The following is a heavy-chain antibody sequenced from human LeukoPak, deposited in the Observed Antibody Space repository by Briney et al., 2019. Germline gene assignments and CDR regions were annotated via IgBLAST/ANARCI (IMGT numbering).Heavy chain of an antibody. J-gene: IGHJ4*02. Sequence: PSETLSLTCTVSSGSINYYYWSWIRQPPGKGLEWIGYIYYSGSTNYNPSLKSRVTISVDTSKNQFSLKLSSVTAADTAVYYCARRGFGSSWGLDYWGQGTLVTVSS. V-gene: IGHV4-59*08. D-gene: IGHD6-13*01. CDR3: ARRGFGSSWGLDY. CDR1: SGSINYYY. CDR2: IYYSGST.